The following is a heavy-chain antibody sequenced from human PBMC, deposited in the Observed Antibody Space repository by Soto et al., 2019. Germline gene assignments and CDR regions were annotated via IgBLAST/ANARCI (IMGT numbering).Heavy chain of an antibody. CDR2: ISSDETNK. J-gene: IGHJ5*02. V-gene: IGHV3-30-3*01. CDR1: GFTFTNYA. D-gene: IGHD2-15*01. CDR3: ASGLGYCHGGTCYP. Sequence: QVQLVESGGGVVQPGRSLRLSCAASGFTFTNYAMHWVRQAPGKRLEWVAVISSDETNKFYADSVKGRFTISRDNSKNTRYLQMNSLRPEDTAVYYCASGLGYCHGGTCYPWGQGTLVTVSS.